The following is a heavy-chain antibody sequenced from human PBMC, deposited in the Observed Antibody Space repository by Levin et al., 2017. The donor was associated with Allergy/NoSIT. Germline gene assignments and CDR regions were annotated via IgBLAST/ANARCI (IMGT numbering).Heavy chain of an antibody. CDR1: GGSISSSSYY. CDR3: ASLYYYDSSGAPVGMDV. D-gene: IGHD3-22*01. V-gene: IGHV4-39*01. Sequence: SQTLSLTCTVSGGSISSSSYYWGWIRQPPGKGLEWIGSIYYSGSTYYNPSLKSRVTISVDTSKNQFSLKLSSVTAADTAVYYCASLYYYDSSGAPVGMDVWGQGTTVTVSS. J-gene: IGHJ6*02. CDR2: IYYSGST.